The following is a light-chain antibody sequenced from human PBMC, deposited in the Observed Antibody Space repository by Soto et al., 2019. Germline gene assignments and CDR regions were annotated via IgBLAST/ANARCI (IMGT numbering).Light chain of an antibody. CDR1: QSINTY. Sequence: DIPMTQSPSSLSASIGDRVTIACRASQSINTYLNWYQHKPGKAPKLLIYAASSLQSGVPSRFSGSGSGTDFTLTISSLQPEDFATYYCQQSYSTLPYTFGQGTKLELK. V-gene: IGKV1-39*01. J-gene: IGKJ2*01. CDR3: QQSYSTLPYT. CDR2: AAS.